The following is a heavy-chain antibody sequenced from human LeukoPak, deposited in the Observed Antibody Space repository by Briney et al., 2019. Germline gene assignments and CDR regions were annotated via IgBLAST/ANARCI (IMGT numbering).Heavy chain of an antibody. V-gene: IGHV1-69*04. J-gene: IGHJ5*02. CDR3: ARDFPPIPGWFDP. CDR2: IIPIPGIA. CDR1: GGTFSIYT. Sequence: SVKVSRKASGGTFSIYTISGVRHALAQGCECGGSIIPIPGIANYAQKLQGRVTITADKSTSTAYMARSSLRSEDTAVYYCARDFPPIPGWFDPWGQGTLVTVSS.